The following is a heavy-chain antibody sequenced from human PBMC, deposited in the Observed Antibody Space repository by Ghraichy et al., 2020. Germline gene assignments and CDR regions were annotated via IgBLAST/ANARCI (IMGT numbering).Heavy chain of an antibody. CDR3: ARGRINWGWVGDAFDI. CDR1: GGSFSGYY. V-gene: IGHV4-34*01. Sequence: SQTLSLTCAVYGGSFSGYYWSWIRQPPGKGLEWIGEINHSGSTNYNTSLKSRVTISVDTSKNQFSLKLSSVTAADTAVYYCARGRINWGWVGDAFDIWGQGTMVTVSS. J-gene: IGHJ3*02. CDR2: INHSGST. D-gene: IGHD7-27*01.